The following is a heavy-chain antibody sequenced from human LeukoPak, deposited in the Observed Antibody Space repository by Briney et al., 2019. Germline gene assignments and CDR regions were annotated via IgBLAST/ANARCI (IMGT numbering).Heavy chain of an antibody. Sequence: GGSLRLSCAASGFTFSNYAMSWVRQAPGKGLEWVSGVSESGGSTHYADSVKGRFTISRDNSDNTLYLQMNSLRAEDTAVYYCAKDRPNYYGSNGHYYKLNGDCWGQGTLVTVSS. D-gene: IGHD3-22*01. CDR2: VSESGGST. CDR3: AKDRPNYYGSNGHYYKLNGDC. CDR1: GFTFSNYA. V-gene: IGHV3-23*01. J-gene: IGHJ4*02.